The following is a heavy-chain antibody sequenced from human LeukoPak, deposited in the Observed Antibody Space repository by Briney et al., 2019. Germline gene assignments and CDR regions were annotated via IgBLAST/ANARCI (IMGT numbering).Heavy chain of an antibody. CDR2: INHSGST. J-gene: IGHJ2*01. CDR1: GGSFSGYY. V-gene: IGHV4-34*01. CDR3: VRAGADWYFDL. D-gene: IGHD3-10*01. Sequence: PSETLSLTCAVYGGSFSGYYWSWIRQPPGKGLEWIGEINHSGSTNYNPSLKSRVTISVDTSKNQFSLKLSSVTAADTAVYYCVRAGADWYFDLWGRGTLVTVSS.